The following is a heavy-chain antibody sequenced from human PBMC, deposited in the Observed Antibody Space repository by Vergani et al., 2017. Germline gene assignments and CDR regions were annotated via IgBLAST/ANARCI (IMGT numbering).Heavy chain of an antibody. CDR2: IYYSGST. CDR1: GGPISSYY. Sequence: QVQLQESGPGLVKPSETLSLTCTVSGGPISSYYWSWIRQPPGKGLEWIGYIYYSGSTNYNPSLKSRVTISVDTSKNQFSLKLSSVTAADTAVYYCAGNPYCGGDCYSDAFYIWGRGTMITVSS. V-gene: IGHV4-59*01. J-gene: IGHJ3*02. CDR3: AGNPYCGGDCYSDAFYI. D-gene: IGHD2-21*02.